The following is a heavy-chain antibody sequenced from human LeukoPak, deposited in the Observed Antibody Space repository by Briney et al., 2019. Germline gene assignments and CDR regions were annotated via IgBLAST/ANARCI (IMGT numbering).Heavy chain of an antibody. V-gene: IGHV1-2*02. CDR1: GYTFTGYY. Sequence: ASVKVSCKASGYTFTGYYMHWVRQAPGQGLEWMGWINPSSGGTNYAQQFQGRLTMTRDTSISTAYMELSRLRSDDTAVYYCARVKTMIIVVSLFDYWGQGTLVTVSS. D-gene: IGHD3-22*01. J-gene: IGHJ4*02. CDR3: ARVKTMIIVVSLFDY. CDR2: INPSSGGT.